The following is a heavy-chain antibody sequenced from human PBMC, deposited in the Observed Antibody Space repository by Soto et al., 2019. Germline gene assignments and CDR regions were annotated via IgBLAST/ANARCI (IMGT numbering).Heavy chain of an antibody. CDR1: GYSFSIDNGY. V-gene: IGHV4-61*01. CDR2: IYSSASP. Sequence: PSAALSLTCPFPGYSFSIDNGYWTWIRQPPGKGLQWIGYIYSSASPNYNPPLKSRVTISLDTSSNQFSLKLTSVTAADTAVYYCARDIRGYSRAFDYWGQGTLVTVSS. CDR3: ARDIRGYSRAFDY. J-gene: IGHJ4*02. D-gene: IGHD5-18*01.